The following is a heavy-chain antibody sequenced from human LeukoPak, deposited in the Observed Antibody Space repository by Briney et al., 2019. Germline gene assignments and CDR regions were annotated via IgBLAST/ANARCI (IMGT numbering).Heavy chain of an antibody. J-gene: IGHJ4*02. D-gene: IGHD2-2*01. CDR3: ATPGDCSSTSCYVYDY. CDR2: IRYDGSNK. Sequence: GGSLRLSCAASGFTFSSYGMHWVRQAPGKGLEWVAFIRYDGSNKYYADSVKGRFTISRDNSKNTLYLQMNSLRAEDTAVYYCATPGDCSSTSCYVYDYWGQGTLVTVSS. CDR1: GFTFSSYG. V-gene: IGHV3-30*02.